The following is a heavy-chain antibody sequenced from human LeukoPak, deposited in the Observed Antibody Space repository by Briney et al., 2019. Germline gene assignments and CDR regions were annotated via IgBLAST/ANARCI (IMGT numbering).Heavy chain of an antibody. CDR1: GGSISSYY. CDR3: AGMIGYFDY. CDR2: IYYSGST. J-gene: IGHJ4*02. D-gene: IGHD3-16*01. V-gene: IGHV4-59*08. Sequence: SETLSLTCTVSGGSISSYYWSWIRQPPGKGLEWIGYIYYSGSTNYNPSLKSRVTISVDTSKNQFSLRLNSVTAADTAVYYCAGMIGYFDYWGQGIVVTVSS.